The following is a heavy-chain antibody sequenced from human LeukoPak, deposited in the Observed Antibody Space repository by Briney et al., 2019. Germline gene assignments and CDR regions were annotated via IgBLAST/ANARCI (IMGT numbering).Heavy chain of an antibody. V-gene: IGHV4-39*01. CDR3: ARPGGCRSTSCYSYFDS. J-gene: IGHJ4*02. D-gene: IGHD2-2*01. CDR2: ISYSGNT. Sequence: SETLSLTCTVSGGSISGDYFYWGWIRQPPGKGPEWIGTISYSGNTDYNMSLKSRVTISVDTSKNQFSLRLSSTTAADTAVYYCARPGGCRSTSCYSYFDSWGQGTLSPSPQ. CDR1: GGSISGDYFY.